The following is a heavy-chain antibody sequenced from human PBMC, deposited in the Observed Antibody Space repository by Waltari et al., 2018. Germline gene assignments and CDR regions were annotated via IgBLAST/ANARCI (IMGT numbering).Heavy chain of an antibody. Sequence: QVQLQQWGAGLLKPSETLSLTCAVYGGSFSGYYWSWIRQPPGKGLEWIGEINHSGSTNYNPSLKSRVTISVDTSKNQFSLKLSSVTAADTAVYYCAREGSTRGPFDIWGQGTMVTVSS. CDR3: AREGSTRGPFDI. V-gene: IGHV4-34*01. CDR1: GGSFSGYY. D-gene: IGHD1-26*01. CDR2: INHSGST. J-gene: IGHJ3*02.